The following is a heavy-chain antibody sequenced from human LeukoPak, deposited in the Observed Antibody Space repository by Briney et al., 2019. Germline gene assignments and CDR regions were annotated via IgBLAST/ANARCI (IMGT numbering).Heavy chain of an antibody. J-gene: IGHJ4*02. D-gene: IGHD1-26*01. Sequence: GGSLRLSCVASGFTFNNYAMTWVRQAPGKGLEWVSGISGGGNTFYSDAVKGRFTISRDNSKNTLFLEMNSLRADDTAVYYCGRDGWEIRLATGYWGQGTLVTVSS. V-gene: IGHV3-23*01. CDR3: GRDGWEIRLATGY. CDR2: ISGGGNT. CDR1: GFTFNNYA.